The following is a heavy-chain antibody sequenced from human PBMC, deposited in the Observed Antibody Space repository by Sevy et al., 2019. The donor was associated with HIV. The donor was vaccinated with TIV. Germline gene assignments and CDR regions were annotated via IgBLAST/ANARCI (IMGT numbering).Heavy chain of an antibody. CDR1: GFTFNYAW. V-gene: IGHV3-15*01. CDR3: ASVVKKDFWDGHVNYYGLDV. Sequence: GESLKISCAASGFTFNYAWMSWVRQAPGKGLEWVGRIKSKTDGGTADYAAHVKGRFTISRDDSENTLYLQMNSLKTEDKAVYYCASVVKKDFWDGHVNYYGLDVWGQGTTVTVSS. D-gene: IGHD3-3*01. J-gene: IGHJ6*02. CDR2: IKSKTDGGTA.